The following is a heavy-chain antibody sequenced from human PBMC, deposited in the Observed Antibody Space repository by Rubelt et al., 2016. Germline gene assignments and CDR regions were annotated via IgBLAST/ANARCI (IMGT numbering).Heavy chain of an antibody. D-gene: IGHD1-14*01. Sequence: QVQLQESGPGLVKPSETLSLTCTVSGGSISSSSYYWGWIRQPPGKGLEWIGSIYYSGGSYYNPSLKSRVTISVDTSKNQLSLKLGSGTAADTAVYYCARGRNPDYWGQGTLVTVSS. CDR3: ARGRNPDY. V-gene: IGHV4-39*07. CDR2: IYYSGGS. CDR1: GGSISSSSYY. J-gene: IGHJ4*02.